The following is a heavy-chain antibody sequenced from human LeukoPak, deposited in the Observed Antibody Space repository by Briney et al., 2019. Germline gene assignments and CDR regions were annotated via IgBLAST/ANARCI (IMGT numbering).Heavy chain of an antibody. CDR2: IRSSSSYM. Sequence: GGSLRLSCVASGFTFSSYSMNWVRQTPGKGLEWVSSIRSSSSYMYYADSVKGRFTISRDNAKNSLYLQMNSLRAEDTAVYFCAKGGAAAGTVYFDYWGQGTLVTVSS. CDR3: AKGGAAAGTVYFDY. D-gene: IGHD6-13*01. J-gene: IGHJ4*02. CDR1: GFTFSSYS. V-gene: IGHV3-21*01.